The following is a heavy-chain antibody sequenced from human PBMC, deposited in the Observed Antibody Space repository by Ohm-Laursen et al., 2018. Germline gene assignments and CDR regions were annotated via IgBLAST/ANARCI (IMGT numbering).Heavy chain of an antibody. CDR2: IYNSGST. CDR3: ASNNDSSGYYLGY. CDR1: GGSISSYY. Sequence: GTLSLTWTVSGGSISSYYWSWIRQPPGKGLEWIGYIYNSGSTNYNPSLKSRVTISVDTSKNQFSLKLNSVTAADTAVYYCASNNDSSGYYLGYWGQGTLVTVSS. J-gene: IGHJ4*02. V-gene: IGHV4-59*01. D-gene: IGHD3-22*01.